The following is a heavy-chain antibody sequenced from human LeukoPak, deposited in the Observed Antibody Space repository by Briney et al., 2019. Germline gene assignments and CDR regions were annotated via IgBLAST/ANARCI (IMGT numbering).Heavy chain of an antibody. CDR1: GYTFTGYY. J-gene: IGHJ4*02. V-gene: IGHV1-2*02. D-gene: IGHD6-19*01. CDR3: ARDWASSGWYSDY. Sequence: ASVKVSCKASGYTFTGYYMRWVRQAPGQGLEWMGWINPNSGGTNYAQKFQGRVTMTRDTSISTAYMELSRLRSDDTAVYYCARDWASSGWYSDYWGQGTLVTVSS. CDR2: INPNSGGT.